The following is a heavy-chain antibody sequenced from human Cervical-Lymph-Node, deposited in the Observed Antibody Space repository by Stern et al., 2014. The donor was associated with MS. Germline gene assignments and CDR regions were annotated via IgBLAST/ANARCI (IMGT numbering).Heavy chain of an antibody. V-gene: IGHV3-74*01. J-gene: IGHJ3*02. CDR1: GFTFSGYW. CDR3: ARERSGWYNDAFDI. CDR2: INSDGSTT. D-gene: IGHD6-19*01. Sequence: VQLVESGGGLVQPGGSLRLSCAASGFTFSGYWMHWVRQAPGKGLVWVSRINSDGSTTTYADSVKGRFIISRDNAKNTLYLQMNSLRAEDTAIYYCARERSGWYNDAFDIWGQGTTVTVSS.